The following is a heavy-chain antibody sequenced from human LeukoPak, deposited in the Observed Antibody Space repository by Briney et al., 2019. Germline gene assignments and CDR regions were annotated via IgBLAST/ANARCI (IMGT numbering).Heavy chain of an antibody. CDR3: ARDFLRRGSGDRWYYFDY. CDR2: INPNSGGT. D-gene: IGHD7-27*01. V-gene: IGHV1-2*02. J-gene: IGHJ4*02. Sequence: GASVKVSCKASGYTFTGYYMHWVRQAPGQGLEWMGWINPNSGGTNYAQKFQGRVTMTRDTSISTAYMELSRLRSDDTAVYYCARDFLRRGSGDRWYYFDYWGQGTLVTVSS. CDR1: GYTFTGYY.